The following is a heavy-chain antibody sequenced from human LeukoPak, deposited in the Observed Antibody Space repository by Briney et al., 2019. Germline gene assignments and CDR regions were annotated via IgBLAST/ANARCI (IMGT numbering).Heavy chain of an antibody. CDR2: IKQDGSGK. J-gene: IGHJ4*02. CDR3: ARVYYDSSGYYLFFDY. Sequence: PGGSLRLSCAASGFTFSSYWMSWVRQAPGKGLEWVANIKQDGSGKYYVDSVKGRFTISRDNAKNSPYLQMNSLRAEDTAVYYCARVYYDSSGYYLFFDYWGQGTLVTVSS. D-gene: IGHD3-22*01. V-gene: IGHV3-7*01. CDR1: GFTFSSYW.